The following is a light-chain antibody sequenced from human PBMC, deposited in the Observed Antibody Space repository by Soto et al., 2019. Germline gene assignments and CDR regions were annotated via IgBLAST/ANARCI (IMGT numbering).Light chain of an antibody. V-gene: IGKV3-20*01. CDR3: QDYGSSRT. CDR2: GAS. CDR1: QSASSNY. J-gene: IGKJ1*01. Sequence: EIVLTQSPGTLSLSPGERATLSCRASQSASSNYLAWYQQKPGQAPRLLIYGASSRATGIPDRFSGSGSGTDFTLTISRLEPEDSAVYYCQDYGSSRTFGQGTKVEIK.